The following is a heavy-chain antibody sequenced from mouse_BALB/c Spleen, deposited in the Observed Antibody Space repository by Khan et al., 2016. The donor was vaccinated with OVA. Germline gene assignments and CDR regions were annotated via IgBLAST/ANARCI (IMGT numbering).Heavy chain of an antibody. D-gene: IGHD2-3*01. V-gene: IGHV5-17*02. CDR1: GFTFSGFG. CDR2: ISDDSHTI. Sequence: EVELVESGGGLVQTGGSRKLSCAASGFTFSGFGMHWVRQAPEKGLEWVAYISDDSHTIYYGDTVKGRFTITSDKPQNTLILHMTSLRSEDTAIYFCARTGYYYFDYWGQGTTLTVSS. CDR3: ARTGYYYFDY. J-gene: IGHJ2*01.